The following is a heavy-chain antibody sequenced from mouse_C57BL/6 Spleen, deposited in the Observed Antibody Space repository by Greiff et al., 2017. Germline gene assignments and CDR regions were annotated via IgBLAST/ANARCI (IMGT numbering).Heavy chain of an antibody. Sequence: VQLQQPGAELVMPGASVKLSCKASGYTFTSYWMHWVKQRPGQGLEWIGEIDPSDSYTNYNQKFKGKSTLTVDKSSSTAYMQLSSLTSEDSAVYYCARCPFIYYYGSRAWYFDVWGTGTTGTVSS. D-gene: IGHD1-1*01. J-gene: IGHJ1*03. CDR2: IDPSDSYT. V-gene: IGHV1-69*01. CDR3: ARCPFIYYYGSRAWYFDV. CDR1: GYTFTSYW.